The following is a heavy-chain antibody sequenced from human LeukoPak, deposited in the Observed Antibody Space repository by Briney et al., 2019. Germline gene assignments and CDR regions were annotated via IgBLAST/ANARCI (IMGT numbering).Heavy chain of an antibody. CDR1: GYTFTSYA. V-gene: IGHV7-4-1*02. CDR3: AVVGATWGENY. Sequence: ASVKVSCKASGYTFTSYAMNWMRQAPGQGLEWMGWINTNTGNPTYAQGFTGRFVFSLDTSVSTAYLQISSLKAGDTAVYYCAVVGATWGENYWGQGTLVTVSS. J-gene: IGHJ4*02. CDR2: INTNTGNP. D-gene: IGHD1-26*01.